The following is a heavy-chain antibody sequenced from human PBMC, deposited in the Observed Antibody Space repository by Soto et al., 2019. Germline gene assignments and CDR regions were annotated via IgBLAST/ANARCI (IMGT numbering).Heavy chain of an antibody. CDR3: ASQYYYDSSGYYYEMDY. Sequence: PSETRSRTWTVSGGSISSSSYYWGWIRQPPGKGLEWIGGIYYSGSTYYNPSLKSRVTISVDTSKNQFSLKLSSVTAADTAVYYCASQYYYDSSGYYYEMDYWGQGTLVTVSS. V-gene: IGHV4-39*01. CDR2: IYYSGST. J-gene: IGHJ4*02. CDR1: GGSISSSSYY. D-gene: IGHD3-22*01.